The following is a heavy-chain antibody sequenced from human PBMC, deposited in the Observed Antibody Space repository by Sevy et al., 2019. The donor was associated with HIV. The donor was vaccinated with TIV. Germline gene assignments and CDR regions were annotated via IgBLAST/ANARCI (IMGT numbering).Heavy chain of an antibody. D-gene: IGHD6-19*01. CDR3: ATGRRSGSPFDS. V-gene: IGHV4-39*02. CDR1: GGFVTTTGYY. Sequence: SETLSLTCIVSGGFVTTTGYYWGWVRQPPGKGLEWIGNIYYGWKTFYKPSPKSRVSISVDTSNNRFSLKLNSVTAADTAVYYCATGRRSGSPFDSWGQGTLVTVSS. CDR2: IYYGWKT. J-gene: IGHJ4*02.